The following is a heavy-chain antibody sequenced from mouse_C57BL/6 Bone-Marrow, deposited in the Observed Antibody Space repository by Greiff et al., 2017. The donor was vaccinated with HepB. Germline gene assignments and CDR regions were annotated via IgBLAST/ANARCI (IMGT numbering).Heavy chain of an antibody. J-gene: IGHJ3*01. CDR2: IRLKSDNYAT. CDR3: TDYDYEGVWFAY. D-gene: IGHD2-4*01. CDR1: GFTFSNYW. V-gene: IGHV6-3*01. Sequence: EVKLQESGGGLVQPGGSMKLSCVASGFTFSNYWMNWVRQSPEKGLEWVAQIRLKSDNYATHYAESVKGRFTISRDDSKSSVYLQMNNLRAEDTGIYYCTDYDYEGVWFAYWGQGTLVTVSA.